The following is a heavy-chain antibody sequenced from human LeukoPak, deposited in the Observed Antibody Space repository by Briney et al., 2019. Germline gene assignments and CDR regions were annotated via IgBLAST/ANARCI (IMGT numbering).Heavy chain of an antibody. CDR2: INPNSGGT. V-gene: IGHV1-2*02. Sequence: ASVKVSCKASGYTFTDYYIHWVRQAPGQGLEWMGWINPNSGGTNYAQKFQGRVAVTKETSISTAYMELSKLRSGDTAVYYCATNPPGGYLDSYTYWGQGTLVTVSS. D-gene: IGHD3-16*01. CDR1: GYTFTDYY. CDR3: ATNPPGGYLDSYTY. J-gene: IGHJ4*02.